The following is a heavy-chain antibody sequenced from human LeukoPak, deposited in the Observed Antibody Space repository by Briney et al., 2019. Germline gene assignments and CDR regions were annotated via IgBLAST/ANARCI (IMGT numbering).Heavy chain of an antibody. CDR3: ASDHNWNPSRYYYYYMDV. J-gene: IGHJ6*03. V-gene: IGHV1-69*06. D-gene: IGHD1-20*01. CDR2: IIPIFGTA. Sequence: SVKVSCKASGYTFTDYYMHWVRQAPGQGLEWMGGIIPIFGTANYAQKFQGRVTITADKSTSTAYMELSSLRSEDTAVYYCASDHNWNPSRYYYYYMDVWGKGTTVTVSS. CDR1: GYTFTDYY.